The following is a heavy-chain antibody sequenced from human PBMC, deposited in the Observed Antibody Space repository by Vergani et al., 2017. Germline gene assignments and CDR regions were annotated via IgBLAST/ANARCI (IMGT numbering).Heavy chain of an antibody. Sequence: QLQLQESGPGLVKPSETLSLTCTVSGGSISSSSYYWGWIRQPPGKGLGWIGSIYYSGSTYYNPSLKSRVTISVDTSKNQFSLKLSSVTAADTAVYYCARMDSSGWGNFDYWGQGTLVTVSS. V-gene: IGHV4-39*07. CDR3: ARMDSSGWGNFDY. D-gene: IGHD6-19*01. CDR1: GGSISSSSYY. CDR2: IYYSGST. J-gene: IGHJ4*02.